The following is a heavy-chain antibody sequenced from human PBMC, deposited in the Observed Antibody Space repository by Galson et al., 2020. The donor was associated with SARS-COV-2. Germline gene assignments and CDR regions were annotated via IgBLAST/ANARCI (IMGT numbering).Heavy chain of an antibody. D-gene: IGHD3-9*01. CDR1: GGSISSSSYY. J-gene: IGHJ4*02. CDR3: ARQILTGYYSFYYFDY. Sequence: SETLSLTCTVSGGSISSSSYYWGWLRQPPGKGLEWIGSIYYSESNYYNPSLTRRLTMSVDTSKNQFSLKLSSVTAADTAVYYCARQILTGYYSFYYFDYWGQGTLVTVSS. CDR2: IYYSESN. V-gene: IGHV4-39*01.